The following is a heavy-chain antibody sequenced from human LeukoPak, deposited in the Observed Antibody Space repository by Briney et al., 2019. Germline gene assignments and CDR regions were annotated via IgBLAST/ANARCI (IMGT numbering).Heavy chain of an antibody. CDR1: GFTFSSYA. Sequence: PGGSLRLSCAASGFTFSSYAMHWVRQAPGKGLEWVAVISYDGSNKYYADSVKGRFTISRDNSKNTLYPQMNSLRAEDTAVYYCARSRYCSGGSCRSYYFDYWGQGTLVTVSS. CDR2: ISYDGSNK. J-gene: IGHJ4*02. D-gene: IGHD2-15*01. V-gene: IGHV3-30-3*01. CDR3: ARSRYCSGGSCRSYYFDY.